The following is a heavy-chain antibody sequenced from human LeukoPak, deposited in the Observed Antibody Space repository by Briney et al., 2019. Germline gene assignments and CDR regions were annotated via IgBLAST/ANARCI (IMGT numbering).Heavy chain of an antibody. CDR3: AGGGDSGGYYYPMFDY. CDR2: IYYSGST. V-gene: IGHV4-59*01. J-gene: IGHJ4*02. CDR1: GGSISSYY. D-gene: IGHD3-22*01. Sequence: SETLSLTCAVSGGSISSYYWSWIRQPPGKGLEWIGYIYYSGSTNYNPSLKSRVTISVDTSKNQFSLKLNSVTAADTAVYYCAGGGDSGGYYYPMFDYWGQGTRVTVSS.